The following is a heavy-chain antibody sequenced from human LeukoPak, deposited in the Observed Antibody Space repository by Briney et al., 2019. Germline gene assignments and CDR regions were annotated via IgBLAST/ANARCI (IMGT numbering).Heavy chain of an antibody. CDR2: VYYTGGT. CDR3: ASPADDDFNPNCFDP. V-gene: IGHV4-39*01. Sequence: SETLSLTCSVSGVSMSSSSFYWGWIRQPPGKGLEWIGSVYYTGGTYYNPSLRSRVTISIDTSKNQFSLKLNSVTAADTAVYYCASPADDDFNPNCFDPWGQGTLVTVSS. D-gene: IGHD4-17*01. CDR1: GVSMSSSSFY. J-gene: IGHJ5*02.